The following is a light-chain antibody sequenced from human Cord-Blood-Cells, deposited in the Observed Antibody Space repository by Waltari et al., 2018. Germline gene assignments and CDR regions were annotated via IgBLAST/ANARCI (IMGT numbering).Light chain of an antibody. J-gene: IGKJ3*01. CDR2: GAS. V-gene: IGKV3-20*01. Sequence: EIVLTQSPGTLSLSPGERATLSCRASQSVSSSYLAWYQQKPGQAPKLLIYGASSRDTGIPDRFSGSGSGTDFTLTISRLEPEDFAVYYCQQYSSSPFTFGPGTKVDIK. CDR3: QQYSSSPFT. CDR1: QSVSSSY.